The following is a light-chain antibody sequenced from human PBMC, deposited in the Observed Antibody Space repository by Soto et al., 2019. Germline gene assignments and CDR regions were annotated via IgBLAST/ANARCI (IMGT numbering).Light chain of an antibody. CDR3: QQSYTSPLT. Sequence: DIQMTQSPSSVSASVGDRVTIACRAGQSVRSYLNWYQQKPGKAPNLLIYASSTLQSGVPSRFSGGGSGTDFTLTISSLQPEDFAPYYCQQSYTSPLTFGGGTKVEI. CDR1: QSVRSY. V-gene: IGKV1-39*01. CDR2: ASS. J-gene: IGKJ4*01.